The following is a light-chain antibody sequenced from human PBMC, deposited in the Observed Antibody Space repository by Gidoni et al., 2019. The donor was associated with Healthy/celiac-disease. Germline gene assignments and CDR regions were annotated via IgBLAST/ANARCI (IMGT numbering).Light chain of an antibody. J-gene: IGKJ1*01. Sequence: DIQMTPSPSSLSASVGDRVTITCRASQSISSYLNWYQQKPGKAPKLLIYAASSLQSGVPSRFSGSGSGTDFTITISSLQPEDFATYYCQQSVTFXQXTKVEIK. CDR2: AAS. V-gene: IGKV1-39*01. CDR1: QSISSY. CDR3: QQSVT.